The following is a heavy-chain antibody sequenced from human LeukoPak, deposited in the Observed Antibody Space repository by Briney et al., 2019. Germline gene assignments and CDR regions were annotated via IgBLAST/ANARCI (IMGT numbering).Heavy chain of an antibody. V-gene: IGHV3-23*01. Sequence: GGSLRLSCAVSGFTFSNYWMTWVRQGPGAGLEWVSGIGGDGITRYTDSVQGRFTISKDIPKNTLYLQMDSLRVDDTAVYYCAKDIFRWTFENWGQGTLVTVSS. D-gene: IGHD2-21*01. CDR3: AKDIFRWTFEN. CDR2: IGGDGIT. J-gene: IGHJ4*02. CDR1: GFTFSNYW.